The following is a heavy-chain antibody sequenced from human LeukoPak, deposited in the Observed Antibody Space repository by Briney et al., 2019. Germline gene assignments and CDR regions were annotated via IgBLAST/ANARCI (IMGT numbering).Heavy chain of an antibody. CDR2: MNPNSGNT. V-gene: IGHV1-8*01. D-gene: IGHD6-6*01. Sequence: ASVKVSCKASGYTFTSCDIYWVRQATGQGLEWMGWMNPNSGNTGYAQKFQGRVTMTRDTSMNTAYMELGSLTSDDTAIYYCARPGNSSFDYWGQGTLVTVSS. CDR1: GYTFTSCD. J-gene: IGHJ4*02. CDR3: ARPGNSSFDY.